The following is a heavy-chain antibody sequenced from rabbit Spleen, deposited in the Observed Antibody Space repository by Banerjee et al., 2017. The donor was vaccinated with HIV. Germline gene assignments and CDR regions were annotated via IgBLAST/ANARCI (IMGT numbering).Heavy chain of an antibody. V-gene: IGHV1S7*01. CDR2: IDPVFGIT. CDR3: VREDVGGSVSL. Sequence: QLEESGGDLVQPGGSLKLSCKASGFTLSSYYMNWVRQAPGKGLEWIGYIDPVFGITYYASWVNGRFSISRENAQNTVFLQMTSLTAADTATYFCVREDVGGSVSLWGPGTLVTVS. CDR1: GFTLSSYY. J-gene: IGHJ4*01. D-gene: IGHD1-1*01.